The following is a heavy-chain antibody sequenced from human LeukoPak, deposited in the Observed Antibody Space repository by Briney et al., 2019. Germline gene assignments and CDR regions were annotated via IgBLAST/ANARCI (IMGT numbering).Heavy chain of an antibody. J-gene: IGHJ5*02. D-gene: IGHD4-17*01. CDR2: IYYSGST. CDR3: ARNATVTTLKRAYNWFDP. CDR1: GGSISSSSYY. Sequence: PSETLSLTCTVYGGSISSSSYYWGWIRQPPGEGLDWIGSIYYSGSTHYNPSLKSRVSISVDTSKNQFSLKLSSVTAADTAVYYCARNATVTTLKRAYNWFDPWGQGTLVTVSS. V-gene: IGHV4-39*01.